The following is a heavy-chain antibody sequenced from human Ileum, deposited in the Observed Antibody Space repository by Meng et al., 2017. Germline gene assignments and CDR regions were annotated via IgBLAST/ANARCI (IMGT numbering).Heavy chain of an antibody. V-gene: IGHV4-4*03. J-gene: IGHJ4*02. CDR1: GDSISSSIW. Sequence: AHRQQSGPGLVERPGTLSLTGVVSGDSISSSIWWSWLRQSPEKGLEWIGEIYLGATNNYHPSLESRVTLSVDKSKNQYSLYLTSVTAADTAVYYCAKNGRDRSFDYWGQGILVTVSS. D-gene: IGHD3-16*02. CDR2: IYLGATN. CDR3: AKNGRDRSFDY.